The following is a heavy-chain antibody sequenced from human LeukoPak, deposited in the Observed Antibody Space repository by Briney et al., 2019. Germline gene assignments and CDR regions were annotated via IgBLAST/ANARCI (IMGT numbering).Heavy chain of an antibody. CDR2: IYYSGST. D-gene: IGHD2-15*01. CDR3: ARAGYRSGGSCYVSLDY. V-gene: IGHV4-59*01. J-gene: IGHJ4*02. CDR1: GGSISSYY. Sequence: SETLSLTCTVSGGSISSYYWSWIRQPPGKGLEWIGYIYYSGSTNYNPSLKSRVTISVDTAKNQFSLKLSSVTAADTAVYYCARAGYRSGGSCYVSLDYWGQGTLVTVSS.